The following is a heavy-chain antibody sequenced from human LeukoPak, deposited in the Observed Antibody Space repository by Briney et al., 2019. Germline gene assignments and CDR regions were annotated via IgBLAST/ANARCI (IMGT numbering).Heavy chain of an antibody. D-gene: IGHD2-8*01. J-gene: IGHJ4*02. CDR3: ARVLGYCTNGVCYVFDY. CDR2: MKPNSGNT. CDR1: GYTFTSYD. V-gene: IGHV1-8*01. Sequence: GASVKVSCKASGYTFTSYDINWVRQATGQRLEWMGWMKPNSGNTGYAQKFQGRVTMTRNTSISTAYMELSSLRSGDTAVYYCARVLGYCTNGVCYVFDYWGQGTLVTVSS.